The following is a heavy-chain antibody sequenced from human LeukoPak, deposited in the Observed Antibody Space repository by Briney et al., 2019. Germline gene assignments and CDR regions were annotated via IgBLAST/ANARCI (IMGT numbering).Heavy chain of an antibody. CDR2: IYYSGST. J-gene: IGHJ4*02. D-gene: IGHD3-10*01. Sequence: SETLSLTCTVSGGSISSVSYYWGWIRQPPGKGLEWIGSIYYSGSTYYNPSLKSRVTISVDTSKNQFSLKLSSVTAADTAVYYCARQIYGSGSYYNEDYWGQGTLVTVSS. CDR3: ARQIYGSGSYYNEDY. CDR1: GGSISSVSYY. V-gene: IGHV4-39*01.